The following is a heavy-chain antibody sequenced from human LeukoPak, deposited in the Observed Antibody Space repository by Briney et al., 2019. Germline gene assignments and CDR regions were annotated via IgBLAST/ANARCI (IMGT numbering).Heavy chain of an antibody. CDR1: GFTFSSSA. J-gene: IGHJ4*02. V-gene: IGHV3-23*01. CDR2: ISGSGSGSST. D-gene: IGHD5-24*01. Sequence: GGSLRLSCAASGFTFSSSAMSWVRQAPGKGLEGVSTISGSGSGSSTYYADSVKGRFTISRDSSKNTLYLQMNSLRAEDTAVYYCAKSGYNRFDYWGQGTLVTVSS. CDR3: AKSGYNRFDY.